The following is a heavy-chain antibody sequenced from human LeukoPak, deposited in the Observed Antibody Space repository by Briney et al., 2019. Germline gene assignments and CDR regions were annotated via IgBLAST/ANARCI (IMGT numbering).Heavy chain of an antibody. CDR1: GGSFSGYY. V-gene: IGHV4-34*01. Sequence: SETLSLTCAVYGGSFSGYYWSWIRQPPGKGLEWIGEINHSGSTNYNPSLKSRVTISVDTSKNQFSLKLSSVTAADTAVYYCARSPTGVPRSIKKPAAGTESPPYCFDYWGQGTLVTVSS. CDR2: INHSGST. J-gene: IGHJ4*02. D-gene: IGHD6-13*01. CDR3: ARSPTGVPRSIKKPAAGTESPPYCFDY.